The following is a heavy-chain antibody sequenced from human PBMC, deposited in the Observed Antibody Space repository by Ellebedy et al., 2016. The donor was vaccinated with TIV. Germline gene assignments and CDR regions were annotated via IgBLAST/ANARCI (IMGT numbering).Heavy chain of an antibody. D-gene: IGHD1/OR15-1a*01. CDR2: PRNKANSYTT. CDR1: GFTFSDHY. Sequence: GESLKISXAASGFTFSDHYMDWVRQAPGKGLEWVGRPRNKANSYTTEYAASVKGRFTISRDDSKNSLYLQMNSLKTEDTAVYYCAVPNKDYWGQGTLVTVSS. CDR3: AVPNKDY. V-gene: IGHV3-72*01. J-gene: IGHJ4*02.